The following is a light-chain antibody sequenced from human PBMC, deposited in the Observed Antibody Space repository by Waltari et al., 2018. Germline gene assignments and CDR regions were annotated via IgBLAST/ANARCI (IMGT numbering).Light chain of an antibody. J-gene: IGLJ3*02. V-gene: IGLV2-23*02. CDR3: CSYAGSWIWV. Sequence: QAALTHPASVSGSPGQSITLSCTRSHSDFGNYNLVPWYQKHPGKAPKLIIYEVTNRPSGISDRFSGFKTGNTASLTISGLQAEDEADYYCCSYAGSWIWVFGGGTELTVL. CDR1: HSDFGNYNL. CDR2: EVT.